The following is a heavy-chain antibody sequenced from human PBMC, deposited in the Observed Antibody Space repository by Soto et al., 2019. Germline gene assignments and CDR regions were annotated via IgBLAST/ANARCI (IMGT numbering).Heavy chain of an antibody. CDR2: ISGSGGST. J-gene: IGHJ4*02. D-gene: IGHD3-22*01. V-gene: IGHV3-23*01. CDR1: GFTFSSYA. Sequence: GGSLRLSCAASGFTFSSYAMSWVRQAPGKGLEWVSAISGSGGSTYYADSVKGRFTISRDNSKNTLYLQMNSLRAEDTAVYYCAKTRYYYDSSGYYAFDYWGQGTLVTVSS. CDR3: AKTRYYYDSSGYYAFDY.